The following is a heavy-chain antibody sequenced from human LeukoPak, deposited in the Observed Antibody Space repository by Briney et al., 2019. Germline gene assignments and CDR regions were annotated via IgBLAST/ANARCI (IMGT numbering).Heavy chain of an antibody. D-gene: IGHD2-15*01. V-gene: IGHV3-23*01. CDR1: GFTFTNYA. Sequence: GGSLRLSCAASGFTFTNYAMSWVRQAPGKGLEWVSAISGSGDNTYYADSVKGRFTISRDNSKNTLYLQMGSLRAEDMAVYYCARSIQYCSGGNCYSYSVYYYYAMDVWGQGATVTVSS. CDR2: ISGSGDNT. CDR3: ARSIQYCSGGNCYSYSVYYYYAMDV. J-gene: IGHJ6*02.